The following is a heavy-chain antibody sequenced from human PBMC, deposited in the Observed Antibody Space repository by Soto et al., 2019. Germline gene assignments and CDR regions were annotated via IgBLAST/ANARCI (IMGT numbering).Heavy chain of an antibody. J-gene: IGHJ6*02. CDR3: ARDLAWKRGKVGRYYYGMDV. V-gene: IGHV3-21*01. CDR1: GFTFSSYS. D-gene: IGHD1-1*01. CDR2: ISSSSSYI. Sequence: GGSLRLSCAASGFTFSSYSMNWVRQAPGKGLEWVSSISSSSSYIYYADSVKGRFTISRDNTKNSLYLQMDSLRVEDTAVYYCARDLAWKRGKVGRYYYGMDVWGQGTTVTVSS.